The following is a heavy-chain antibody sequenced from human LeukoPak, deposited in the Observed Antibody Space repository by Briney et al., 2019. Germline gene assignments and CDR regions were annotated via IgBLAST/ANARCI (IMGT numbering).Heavy chain of an antibody. CDR2: IKSDGST. CDR3: ARAPSEIGGYYPEYFRH. J-gene: IGHJ1*01. CDR1: GFTFSTYW. D-gene: IGHD3-22*01. Sequence: GGSLRLSCAASGFTFSTYWMHWVRQAPGKGLLWVSRIKSDGSTNYADSVKGRFTISRDNAKNTVSLQMNSLRPEDTGVYYCARAPSEIGGYYPEYFRHWGQGTLVTVSS. V-gene: IGHV3-74*01.